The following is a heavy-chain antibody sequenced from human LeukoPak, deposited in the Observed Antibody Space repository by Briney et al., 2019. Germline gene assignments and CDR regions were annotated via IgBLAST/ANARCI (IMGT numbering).Heavy chain of an antibody. J-gene: IGHJ4*02. CDR3: ARAPYDSSGYYYYC. D-gene: IGHD3-22*01. Sequence: GGSLRLSCAASGFTVSSNYMSWVRQAPGKGLEWVSVIYSGGSTYYADSVKGRFTISRDNSKNTLYLQMNSLRAEDTAVYYCARAPYDSSGYYYYCWGQGTLVTVSS. V-gene: IGHV3-66*02. CDR1: GFTVSSNY. CDR2: IYSGGST.